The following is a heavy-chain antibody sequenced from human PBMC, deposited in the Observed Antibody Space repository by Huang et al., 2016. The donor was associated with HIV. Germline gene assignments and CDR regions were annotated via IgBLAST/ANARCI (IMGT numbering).Heavy chain of an antibody. Sequence: VQLVQSGAEVKKPGESLKISCKGSGYSFSSYWIAWVRQVPGKGLEWLGFLVPVDSATPYSPSFAGQVPISADKSIGTAYLQWSSLKASDTAMYYCARRFSSSSGYFDYWGQGSLVTVSS. CDR3: ARRFSSSSGYFDY. V-gene: IGHV5-51*01. D-gene: IGHD6-6*01. CDR2: LVPVDSAT. CDR1: GYSFSSYW. J-gene: IGHJ4*02.